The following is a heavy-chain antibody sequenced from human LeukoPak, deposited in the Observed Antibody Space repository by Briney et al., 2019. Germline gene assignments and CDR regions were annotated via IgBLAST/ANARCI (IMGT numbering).Heavy chain of an antibody. Sequence: PGGSLRLSWAASGFTFSSYSMNWVRQAPGKGLEWVSSISSSSGYIYYADSVKGRFTISRDNAKNSLYLQMNSLRAEDTAVYYCARDRDQRWQYYYMHVWGKGTTVTIS. J-gene: IGHJ6*03. D-gene: IGHD2-15*01. CDR2: ISSSSGYI. CDR1: GFTFSSYS. CDR3: ARDRDQRWQYYYMHV. V-gene: IGHV3-21*01.